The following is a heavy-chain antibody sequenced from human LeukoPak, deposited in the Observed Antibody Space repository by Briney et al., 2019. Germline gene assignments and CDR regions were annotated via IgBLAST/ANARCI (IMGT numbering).Heavy chain of an antibody. CDR3: ARDPRGDFDWLLSSGFDY. CDR2: ISYDGSNK. Sequence: GGSLRLPCAASGFTFSSYAMHWVRQAPGKGLEWVAVISYDGSNKYYADSVKGRFTISRDNSKNTLYLQMNSLRAEDTAVYYCARDPRGDFDWLLSSGFDYWGQGTLVTVSS. D-gene: IGHD3-9*01. CDR1: GFTFSSYA. J-gene: IGHJ4*02. V-gene: IGHV3-30*01.